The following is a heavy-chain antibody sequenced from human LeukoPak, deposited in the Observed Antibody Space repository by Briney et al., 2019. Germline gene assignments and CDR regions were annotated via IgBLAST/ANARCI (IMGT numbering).Heavy chain of an antibody. CDR1: GGSFIGYH. CDR2: INHSVNT. V-gene: IGHV4-34*01. Sequence: SETLSLTCAVSGGSFIGYHWNWIRQSPGKGLEWIGEINHSVNTNYSPSLKSRVNISIDTSKNQFSLKLKSLTAADTAVYYCARYPTTVVTTPFYFDDWGQGTLVTVSS. D-gene: IGHD4-23*01. J-gene: IGHJ4*02. CDR3: ARYPTTVVTTPFYFDD.